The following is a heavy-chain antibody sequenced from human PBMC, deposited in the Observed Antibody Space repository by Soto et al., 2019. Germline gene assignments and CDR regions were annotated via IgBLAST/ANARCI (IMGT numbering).Heavy chain of an antibody. CDR1: GFTFSSYA. Sequence: QVQLVESGGGVVQPGRSLRLSCAASGFTFSSYAMHWVRQAPGKGLEWVAVISYDGSNKYYADSVKGRFTISRDNSKNTLYLQMNSLRAEDTAVYYCARENAYYSSSWYTPRGWFDPWGQGTLVTVSP. CDR3: ARENAYYSSSWYTPRGWFDP. J-gene: IGHJ5*02. CDR2: ISYDGSNK. V-gene: IGHV3-30-3*01. D-gene: IGHD6-13*01.